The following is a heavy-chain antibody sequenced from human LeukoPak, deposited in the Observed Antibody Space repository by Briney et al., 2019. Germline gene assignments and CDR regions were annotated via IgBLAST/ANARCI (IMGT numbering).Heavy chain of an antibody. Sequence: ASVKVSCKASGYTFTSYAISWVRQAPGQGLEWMGGIIPIFGTANYAQKFQGRVTITTDESTSTAYMELSSLRSEDTAVYYCARNPGPNYYYYYMDVWGKGTTVTVSS. J-gene: IGHJ6*03. V-gene: IGHV1-69*05. CDR2: IIPIFGTA. D-gene: IGHD1/OR15-1a*01. CDR3: ARNPGPNYYYYYMDV. CDR1: GYTFTSYA.